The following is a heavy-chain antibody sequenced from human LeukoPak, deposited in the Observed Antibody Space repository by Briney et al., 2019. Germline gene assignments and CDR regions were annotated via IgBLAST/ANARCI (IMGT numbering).Heavy chain of an antibody. J-gene: IGHJ4*02. CDR1: GYTFTSYG. V-gene: IGHV1-18*01. Sequence: ASVKVSCKTSGYTFTSYGISWVRQAPGQGLEWMGWISTYNSNTNYVQKLQGRVTMTTDTSTSTAYMELRSLRSDDTAVYYCARGDFYSGSADWGQGTLSPSPQ. CDR2: ISTYNSNT. CDR3: ARGDFYSGSAD. D-gene: IGHD1-26*01.